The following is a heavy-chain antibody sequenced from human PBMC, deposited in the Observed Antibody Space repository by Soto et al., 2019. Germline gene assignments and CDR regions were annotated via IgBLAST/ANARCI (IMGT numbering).Heavy chain of an antibody. CDR3: ARARRFYDVLTGLVPDALDI. V-gene: IGHV3-48*03. Sequence: GGSLRLSCAASGFTFSSFEMNWVRQAPGKGLEWVSYVSSSAITIYYADSVKGRFTISRDNAKNSLSLQMNSLRAEDTAVYYCARARRFYDVLTGLVPDALDIWGQGTVVTVSS. D-gene: IGHD3-9*01. J-gene: IGHJ3*02. CDR1: GFTFSSFE. CDR2: VSSSAITI.